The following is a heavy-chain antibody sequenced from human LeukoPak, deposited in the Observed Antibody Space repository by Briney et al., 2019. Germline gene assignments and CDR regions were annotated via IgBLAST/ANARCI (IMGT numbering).Heavy chain of an antibody. V-gene: IGHV6-1*01. CDR1: GDSVSSNSAA. CDR2: TYYRSQWYN. CDR3: ARGSTVVTTIGSYWYFDL. D-gene: IGHD4-23*01. Sequence: SQTLSLTCAISGDSVSSNSAAWNWIRQSPSRGLEWLGRTYYRSQWYNDYAVSVKSRITINPDTSKNQFSLQLNSVTPEDTAVYYCARGSTVVTTIGSYWYFDLWGRGTLVTVSS. J-gene: IGHJ2*01.